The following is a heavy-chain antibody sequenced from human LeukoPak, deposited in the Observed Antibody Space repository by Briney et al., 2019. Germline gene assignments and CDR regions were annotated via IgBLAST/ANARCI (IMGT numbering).Heavy chain of an antibody. CDR2: ISGSGGST. CDR1: GFTFSSYA. Sequence: GGSLRLSCAASGFTFSSYAMSWVRQAPGKGLEWVSAISGSGGSTYYADSVKGRFTISRDNAKNSLYLQMNSLRAEDTAVYYCARGGSSWYYFDYWGQGALVTVSS. V-gene: IGHV3-23*01. CDR3: ARGGSSWYYFDY. D-gene: IGHD6-13*01. J-gene: IGHJ4*02.